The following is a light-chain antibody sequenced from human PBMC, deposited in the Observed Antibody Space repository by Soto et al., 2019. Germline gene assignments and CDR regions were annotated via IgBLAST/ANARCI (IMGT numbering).Light chain of an antibody. Sequence: DIQMTQSPSSLSASVGDRVTITCQARQDIRNYLNWYQQKPGKAHKLLIYDASNLETGVPSRFSGSGSGTDFPFTISSLQRGDIAAYYCQQYDNLLAFGGGTKVEIK. CDR3: QQYDNLLA. J-gene: IGKJ4*01. CDR2: DAS. V-gene: IGKV1-33*01. CDR1: QDIRNY.